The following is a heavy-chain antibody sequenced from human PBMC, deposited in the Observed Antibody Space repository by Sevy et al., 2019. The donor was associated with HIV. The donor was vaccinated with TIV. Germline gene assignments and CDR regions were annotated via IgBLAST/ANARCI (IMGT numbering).Heavy chain of an antibody. V-gene: IGHV3-30*04. CDR3: ARDRYAGPNMSYLDY. D-gene: IGHD2-21*01. CDR1: GFTFSSYT. Sequence: GGSLRLSCAASGFTFSSYTMHWVRQAPGKGLEWVALISYDGSDKYYGDSVKGRFTISRDNSKNTLYLQMNSLTPGDTAVYYCARDRYAGPNMSYLDYWAQGTLDTVSS. J-gene: IGHJ4*02. CDR2: ISYDGSDK.